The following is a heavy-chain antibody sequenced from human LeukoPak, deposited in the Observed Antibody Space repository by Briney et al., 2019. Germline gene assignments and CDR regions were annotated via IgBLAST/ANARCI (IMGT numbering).Heavy chain of an antibody. CDR2: MNHSGST. CDR1: GGSFSGYY. J-gene: IGHJ6*04. Sequence: SETLSLTGAVYGGSFSGYYWSWIRQPPGKGLEWIGEMNHSGSTNYNPSLNSRVTISVYASKTQYSLKLSFVTVSDAVVVLVASRRIYAFWSGYYQGMDVWGKGTTVTVSS. CDR3: ASRRIYAFWSGYYQGMDV. D-gene: IGHD3-3*01. V-gene: IGHV4-34*01.